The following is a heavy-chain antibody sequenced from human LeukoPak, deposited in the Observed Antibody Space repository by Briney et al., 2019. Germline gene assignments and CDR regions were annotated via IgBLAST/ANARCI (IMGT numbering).Heavy chain of an antibody. CDR1: GFTFSSYS. V-gene: IGHV3-21*01. D-gene: IGHD1-26*01. Sequence: GGSLRLSCAASGFTFSSYSMNWVRQAPGKGLEWVSSISSSSSYIYYADSVKGRFTISRDNAKNSLHLQMNSLRAEDTAVYYCARDPEGGSYYPDYWGQGTLVTVSS. J-gene: IGHJ4*02. CDR3: ARDPEGGSYYPDY. CDR2: ISSSSSYI.